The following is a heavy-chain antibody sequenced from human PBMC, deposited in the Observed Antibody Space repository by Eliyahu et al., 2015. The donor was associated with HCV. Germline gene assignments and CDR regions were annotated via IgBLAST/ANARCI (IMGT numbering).Heavy chain of an antibody. CDR3: ARLISTNGLDL. CDR1: GFTFSSFA. V-gene: IGHV3-23*04. D-gene: IGHD2-8*01. CDR2: ISVSGDT. Sequence: EVQLVESGGGLVQPGGSLRLSCAASGFTFSSFAMRWVRQAPGKGLEWVSSISVSGDTYYADSVKGRFTISRDNSKSTLWLQMNSLRGEDTALYFCARLISTNGLDLWGQGTGVTVSS. J-gene: IGHJ3*01.